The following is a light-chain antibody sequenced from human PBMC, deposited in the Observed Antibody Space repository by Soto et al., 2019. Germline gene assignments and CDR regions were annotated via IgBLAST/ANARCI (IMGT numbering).Light chain of an antibody. Sequence: QSALTQPASVSGSPGQSITISCTGSRSDVGNYNYVSWYHQHPGKAPKLMIYEVSNRPSGVSNRFSGSKSGNTASLTISGLQAADEAYYYCSSYTSSSTQLFGGGTKLTVL. CDR1: RSDVGNYNY. V-gene: IGLV2-14*01. CDR2: EVS. J-gene: IGLJ2*01. CDR3: SSYTSSSTQL.